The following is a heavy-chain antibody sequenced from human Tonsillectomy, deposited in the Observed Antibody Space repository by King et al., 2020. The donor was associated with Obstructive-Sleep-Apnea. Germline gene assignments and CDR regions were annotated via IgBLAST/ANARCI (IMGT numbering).Heavy chain of an antibody. V-gene: IGHV4-59*08. CDR3: ARHSSGDYPLFDY. CDR2: IYYSGRT. J-gene: IGHJ4*02. CDR1: GGSIYSYY. D-gene: IGHD3-22*01. Sequence: VQLQESGPGLVKPSETLSLTCSVSGGSIYSYYWTWIRQPPGKELGWMGYIYYSGRTSYNPSPKSRVIISVDTSKNQFSLELSSVTAADTAMYYFARHSSGDYPLFDYWGQGTVVTVSS.